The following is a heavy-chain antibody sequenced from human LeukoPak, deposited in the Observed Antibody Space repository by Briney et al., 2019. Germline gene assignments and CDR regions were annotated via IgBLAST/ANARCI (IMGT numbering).Heavy chain of an antibody. CDR2: IGTAGDT. J-gene: IGHJ6*02. V-gene: IGHV3-13*01. Sequence: PGGSLRLSCAASGFTFSSYDMPWVRQATGKGLEWVSAIGTAGDTYYPGSVKGRFTISRENAKNSLYLQMNSLRAGDTAVYYCARSFTSYYYYGMDVWGQGTLVTVS. CDR3: ARSFTSYYYYGMDV. D-gene: IGHD3-16*01. CDR1: GFTFSSYD.